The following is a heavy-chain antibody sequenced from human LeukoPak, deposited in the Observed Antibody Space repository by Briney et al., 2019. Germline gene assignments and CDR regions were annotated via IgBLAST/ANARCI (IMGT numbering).Heavy chain of an antibody. CDR3: ARAFSSCSSTSCHWFDP. CDR1: GYTFTSYG. D-gene: IGHD2-2*01. V-gene: IGHV1-18*01. CDR2: ISAYNGNT. J-gene: IGHJ5*02. Sequence: ASVKVSCKASGYTFTSYGISWVRQAPGQGLEWMGWISAYNGNTNYAQKLQGRVTMTTDTSTSTAYMELRSLRSDDTAVYYCARAFSSCSSTSCHWFDPWGQGTLVTVSS.